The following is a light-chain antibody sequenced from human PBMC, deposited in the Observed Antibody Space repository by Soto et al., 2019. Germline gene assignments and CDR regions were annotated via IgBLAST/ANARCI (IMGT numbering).Light chain of an antibody. CDR3: QQYYNYST. CDR1: QSVSTR. Sequence: DIQMTQSPSSLSASVGDRVTIICRASQSVSTRLAWYQQKPGKAPKVLIYDASSWAGGVPSRFTGSGSGTEFTLTISSLQPDDFATYFCQQYYNYSTFGQGTKVDIK. CDR2: DAS. J-gene: IGKJ1*01. V-gene: IGKV1-5*02.